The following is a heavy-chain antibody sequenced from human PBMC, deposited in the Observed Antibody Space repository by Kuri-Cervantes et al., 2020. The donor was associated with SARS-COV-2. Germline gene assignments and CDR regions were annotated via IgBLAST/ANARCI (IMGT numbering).Heavy chain of an antibody. J-gene: IGHJ4*02. V-gene: IGHV3-21*01. CDR1: GFTFSSYS. CDR3: ARSRSTANLDY. Sequence: GESLKISCAASGFTFSSYSMNWVRQAPGKGLEWVSSISSSSSYIYYADSVKGRFTISRGNAKNSLYLQMNSLRAEDTAVYYCARSRSTANLDYWGQGTLVTVSS. D-gene: IGHD2-21*02. CDR2: ISSSSSYI.